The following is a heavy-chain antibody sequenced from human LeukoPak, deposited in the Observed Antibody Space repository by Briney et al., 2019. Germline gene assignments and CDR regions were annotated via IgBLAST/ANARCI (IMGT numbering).Heavy chain of an antibody. Sequence: SETLSLTCTVSGGSISTYYWSWIRQPPGEGLEWIGYIYYSGSTSYNPSLKSRVTISIDTSKSQFSLNLSSVTAADTAVYYCAGQGARDYNIYWFDPWGQGTLVTVSS. J-gene: IGHJ5*02. CDR1: GGSISTYY. V-gene: IGHV4-59*08. CDR3: AGQGARDYNIYWFDP. D-gene: IGHD1-14*01. CDR2: IYYSGST.